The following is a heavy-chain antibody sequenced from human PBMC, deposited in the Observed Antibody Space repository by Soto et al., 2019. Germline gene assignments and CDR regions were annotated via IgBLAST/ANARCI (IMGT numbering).Heavy chain of an antibody. J-gene: IGHJ4*02. Sequence: EVQLLESGGGLVQPGGSLRLSCAASGFTFSSYAMSWVRQAPGKGLEWVSVISGSGGSTYYADSVKGRFTISRDNSKNPLNRQLNSLRAEDTAGCYCAGRGPGTYFDSWGQGTLVTVSS. V-gene: IGHV3-23*01. CDR1: GFTFSSYA. CDR2: ISGSGGST. D-gene: IGHD6-13*01. CDR3: AGRGPGTYFDS.